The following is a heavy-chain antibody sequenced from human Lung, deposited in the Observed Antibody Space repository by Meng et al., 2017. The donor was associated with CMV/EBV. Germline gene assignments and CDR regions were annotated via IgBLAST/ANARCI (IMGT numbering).Heavy chain of an antibody. Sequence: SXXVSXKASGGTFSSYAISWVRQAPGQGLEWMGGIIPILGIANYAQKFQGRVTITADKSTSTAYMELSSLRSEDTAVYYCARAFDSNYDYYYYGMDVWVQGTXVTVSS. D-gene: IGHD4-11*01. J-gene: IGHJ6*02. V-gene: IGHV1-69*10. CDR3: ARAFDSNYDYYYYGMDV. CDR2: IIPILGIA. CDR1: GGTFSSYA.